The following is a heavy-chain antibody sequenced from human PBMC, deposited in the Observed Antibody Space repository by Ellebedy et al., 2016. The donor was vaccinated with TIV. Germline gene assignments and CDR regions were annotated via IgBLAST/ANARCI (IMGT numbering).Heavy chain of an antibody. CDR3: AREGPWPDY. D-gene: IGHD5-12*01. J-gene: IGHJ4*02. CDR1: GFTFGDYY. V-gene: IGHV3-11*01. CDR2: ISGNGNTV. Sequence: GESLKISCVGSGFTFGDYYMSWIRQAPGEGLEWVSYISGNGNTVYYKDSVKGRFPISRDNGYNSLYLQMDRLRADDTAVYYCAREGPWPDYWGQGTLVVVSS.